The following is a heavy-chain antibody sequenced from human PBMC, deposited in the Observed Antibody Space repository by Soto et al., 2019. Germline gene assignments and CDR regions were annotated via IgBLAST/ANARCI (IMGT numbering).Heavy chain of an antibody. D-gene: IGHD6-13*01. J-gene: IGHJ4*02. CDR2: IYYSGST. Sequence: PSETLSLTCTVSGGPISSYYWSWIRQPPGKGLEWIGYIYYSGSTNYNPSLKSRVTISVDTYKNQFSLNLSSVTAADTAVYYCARFYSSSWYFDYWGQGTLVTVSS. CDR3: ARFYSSSWYFDY. V-gene: IGHV4-59*01. CDR1: GGPISSYY.